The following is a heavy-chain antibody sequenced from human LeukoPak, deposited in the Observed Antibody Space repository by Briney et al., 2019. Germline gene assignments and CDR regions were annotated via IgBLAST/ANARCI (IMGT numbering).Heavy chain of an antibody. D-gene: IGHD3-16*01. CDR3: ARDGGTDTHDWYFDL. CDR2: IGSSGRYI. CDR1: GFIWTGYS. V-gene: IGHV3-21*01. J-gene: IGHJ2*01. Sequence: GESLRLSCAASGFIWTGYSQNWVRQAPGKGLEWVASIGSSGRYIYHADSVRGRFTISTDNAKNTLYLQMNSLRAEDTAVYYCARDGGTDTHDWYFDLWGRGTQVTVSS.